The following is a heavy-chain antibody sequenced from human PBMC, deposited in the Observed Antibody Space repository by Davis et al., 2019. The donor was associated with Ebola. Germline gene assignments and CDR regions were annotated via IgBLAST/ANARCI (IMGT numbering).Heavy chain of an antibody. Sequence: PGGSLRLSCAASGFTVSSNYMSWVRQAPGKGLEWVSVIYSGGSTYYAGSVKGRFTISRDNSKNTLYLQMNSLRAEDTAVYYCASGSYFYDSSGYYGTVPARYWGQGTLVTVSS. J-gene: IGHJ4*02. CDR1: GFTVSSNY. CDR2: IYSGGST. CDR3: ASGSYFYDSSGYYGTVPARY. D-gene: IGHD3-22*01. V-gene: IGHV3-53*01.